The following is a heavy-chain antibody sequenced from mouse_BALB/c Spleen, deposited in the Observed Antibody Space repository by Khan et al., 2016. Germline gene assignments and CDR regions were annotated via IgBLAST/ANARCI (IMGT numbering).Heavy chain of an antibody. CDR2: ISYDGSN. J-gene: IGHJ2*01. V-gene: IGHV3-6*02. CDR3: TRPWYFDF. Sequence: EVQLQESGPGLVKPSQSLSLTCSVTGYSITSGYYWNWIRQLQGNKLEWMGDISYDGSNNYKPCLKNRISITRDTSKNHFFLKLNSVTTEDTATYYCTRPWYFDFWRPGTTLTVSS. CDR1: GYSITSGYY.